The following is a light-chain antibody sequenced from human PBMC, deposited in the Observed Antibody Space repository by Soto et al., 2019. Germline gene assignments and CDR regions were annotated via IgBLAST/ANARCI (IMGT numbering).Light chain of an antibody. CDR1: SSDVGSYNL. V-gene: IGLV2-23*01. CDR2: EGN. CDR3: CSYAGSFTYV. J-gene: IGLJ1*01. Sequence: QSALTQPASVSGSPGQSITISCTGTSSDVGSYNLVSWYQQHPGKAPKFMIFEGNTRPSGLSNRFSGSKSGNTASLTISGLQAEDEADYYCCSYAGSFTYVFGTGTKLTVL.